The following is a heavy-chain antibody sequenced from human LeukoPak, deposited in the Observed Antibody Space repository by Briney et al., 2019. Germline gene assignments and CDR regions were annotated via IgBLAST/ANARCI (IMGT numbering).Heavy chain of an antibody. J-gene: IGHJ4*02. CDR2: IYSGGST. CDR1: GFTVSSSY. CDR3: ARVLGYSYGFPFDY. D-gene: IGHD5-18*01. Sequence: PGGSLRLSCAASGFTVSSSYMNWVRQAPGKGLEWVSVIYSGGSTYYADSVRGRFTISRDNSKNTLYLQMNSLRAEDTAVYYCARVLGYSYGFPFDYWGQGTLVTVSS. V-gene: IGHV3-66*01.